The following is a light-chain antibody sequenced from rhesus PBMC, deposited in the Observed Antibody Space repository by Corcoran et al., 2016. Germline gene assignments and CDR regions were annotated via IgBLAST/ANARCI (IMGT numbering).Light chain of an antibody. J-gene: IGLJ1*01. V-gene: IGLV2-13*03. Sequence: AAPTQSPSVSGSPGQSVIISCTGTSIDIGGYNRVSWFQQHPGQAPKLIIYEVNKRPSGVSDRFSGSKSGHVASLTISGLQAEVEADSYCSSYASSRILSFGTGTRSTVV. CDR2: EVN. CDR1: SIDIGGYNR. CDR3: SSYASSRILS.